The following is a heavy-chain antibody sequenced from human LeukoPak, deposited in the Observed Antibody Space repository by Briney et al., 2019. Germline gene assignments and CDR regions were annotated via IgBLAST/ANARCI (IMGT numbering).Heavy chain of an antibody. V-gene: IGHV4-4*02. CDR3: ARGPSNYGWFDP. CDR1: GASINGTKW. Sequence: SETLSLTCAVSGASINGTKWWTWVRQPPGKGLEWIGEIYHSGGTNYNPSLKSRVTISADKSRNQFSLKLNSVTAADTAVYYCARGPSNYGWFDPWGQGTLVTVSS. CDR2: IYHSGGT. D-gene: IGHD4-11*01. J-gene: IGHJ5*02.